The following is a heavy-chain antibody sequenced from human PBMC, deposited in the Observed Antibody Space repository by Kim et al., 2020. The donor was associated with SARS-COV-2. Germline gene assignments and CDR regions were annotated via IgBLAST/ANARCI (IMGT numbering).Heavy chain of an antibody. CDR1: GGSFSGYY. Sequence: SETLSLTCAVYGGSFSGYYWSWIRQPPGKGLEWIGEINHSGSTNYNPSLKSRVTISVDTSKNQFSLKLSSVTAADTAVYYCARGKSIAARPRAFDIWGQGTMVTVSS. D-gene: IGHD6-6*01. V-gene: IGHV4-34*01. CDR3: ARGKSIAARPRAFDI. J-gene: IGHJ3*02. CDR2: INHSGST.